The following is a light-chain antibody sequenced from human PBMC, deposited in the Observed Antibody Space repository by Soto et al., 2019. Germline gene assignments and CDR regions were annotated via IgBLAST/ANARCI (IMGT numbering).Light chain of an antibody. CDR3: CSYARSSKYV. Sequence: QSALTQPASVSGSPGQSITISCTGTSTDVGSYNLVSWYQRHPGKAPKHIIFEGNKRPSGVSNRFSGSKSASTASLTISGLQAEDEADYYCCSYARSSKYVFGTGTKLTVL. J-gene: IGLJ1*01. CDR2: EGN. CDR1: STDVGSYNL. V-gene: IGLV2-23*01.